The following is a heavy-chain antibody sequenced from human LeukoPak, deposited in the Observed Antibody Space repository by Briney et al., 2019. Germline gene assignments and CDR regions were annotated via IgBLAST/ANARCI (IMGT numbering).Heavy chain of an antibody. CDR1: GFTFSSYS. J-gene: IGHJ5*02. V-gene: IGHV3-48*01. Sequence: PGGSLRLSCAASGFTFSSYSMNWVRQAPGKGLEWVSYISSSSSTIYYADSVKGRFTISRDDAKNSLYLQMNSLRAEDTAVYYCARAKSYNWNYGWFDPWGQGTLVTVSS. CDR3: ARAKSYNWNYGWFDP. CDR2: ISSSSSTI. D-gene: IGHD1-7*01.